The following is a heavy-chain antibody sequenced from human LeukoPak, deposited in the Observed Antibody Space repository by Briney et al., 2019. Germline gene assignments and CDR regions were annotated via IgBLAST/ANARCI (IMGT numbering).Heavy chain of an antibody. D-gene: IGHD3-10*01. Sequence: SETLSLTCTVSGGSISSGDYYWSRIRQPPGKGLEWIGYIYYSGSTYYNPSLKSRVTISVDTSKNQFSLKLSSVTAADTAVYYCARRYYYGSGSYNWFDPWGQGTLVTVSS. V-gene: IGHV4-30-4*01. J-gene: IGHJ5*02. CDR1: GGSISSGDYY. CDR3: ARRYYYGSGSYNWFDP. CDR2: IYYSGST.